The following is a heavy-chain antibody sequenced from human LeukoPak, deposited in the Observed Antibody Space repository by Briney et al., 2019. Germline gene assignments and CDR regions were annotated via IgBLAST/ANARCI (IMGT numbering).Heavy chain of an antibody. CDR2: VYYSATT. Sequence: TLSLTCTVSGGSISSYSWSWIRQPPGKRLEWIGYVYYSATTNYHPSLRSRVTISVDTSKNQFSLKLNSVTAADTAVYYCAREEYGDYVGYWGQGTLVTVAS. V-gene: IGHV4-59*01. CDR1: GGSISSYS. D-gene: IGHD4-17*01. CDR3: AREEYGDYVGY. J-gene: IGHJ4*02.